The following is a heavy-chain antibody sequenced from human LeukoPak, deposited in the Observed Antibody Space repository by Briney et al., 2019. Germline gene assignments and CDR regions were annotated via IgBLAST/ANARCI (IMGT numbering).Heavy chain of an antibody. V-gene: IGHV4-34*01. D-gene: IGHD6-13*01. CDR1: GGSFSGYY. CDR3: ARGLIAAADSRFDP. Sequence: SETLSLTCAVYGGSFSGYYWSWIRQPPGKGLEWIGEINHSGSTNYNPSLKSRVTISVDTSKNQFSLKLSSVTAADTPVYYCARGLIAAADSRFDPWGHGTLVTVSS. CDR2: INHSGST. J-gene: IGHJ5*02.